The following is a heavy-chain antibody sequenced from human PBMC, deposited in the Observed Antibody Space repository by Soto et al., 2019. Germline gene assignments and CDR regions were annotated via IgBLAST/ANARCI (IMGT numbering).Heavy chain of an antibody. D-gene: IGHD6-6*01. CDR1: GYTFTGYY. J-gene: IGHJ6*02. V-gene: IGHV1-2*02. CDR2: INPNSGGT. Sequence: ASVKVSCKASGYTFTGYYMHWVRQAPGQGLEWMGWINPNSGGTNYAQKFQGRVTMTRDTSISTAYMELSRLRSDDTAVYYCAGDSSSSSHYYGMDVWGQGTTVTVSS. CDR3: AGDSSSSSHYYGMDV.